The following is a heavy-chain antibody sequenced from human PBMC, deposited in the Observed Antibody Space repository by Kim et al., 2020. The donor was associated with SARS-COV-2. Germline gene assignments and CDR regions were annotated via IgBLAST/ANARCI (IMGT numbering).Heavy chain of an antibody. Sequence: YYNPSLKSRVTISVDTSKNQFSLKLSSVTAADTAVYYCARYGSGSYAPDYWGQGTLVTVSS. D-gene: IGHD3-10*01. V-gene: IGHV4-31*02. J-gene: IGHJ4*02. CDR3: ARYGSGSYAPDY.